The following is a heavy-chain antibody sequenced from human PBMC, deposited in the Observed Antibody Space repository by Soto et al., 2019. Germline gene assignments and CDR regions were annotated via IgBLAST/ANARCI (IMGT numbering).Heavy chain of an antibody. CDR3: ARDLARVVAGGY. D-gene: IGHD2-15*01. J-gene: IGHJ4*02. CDR2: IYSGGST. Sequence: GGSLRPSCAASGIVLSAHYMYWVRQAPGKGLEWVSVIYSGGSTYYADSVTGRFTISRHNSKNTLYLQMNSLRAEDTAVYYCARDLARVVAGGYWGQGTLVTVSS. CDR1: GIVLSAHY. V-gene: IGHV3-53*04.